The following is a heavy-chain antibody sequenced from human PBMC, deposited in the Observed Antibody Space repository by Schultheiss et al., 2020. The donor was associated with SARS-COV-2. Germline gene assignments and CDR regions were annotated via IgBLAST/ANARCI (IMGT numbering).Heavy chain of an antibody. J-gene: IGHJ4*02. D-gene: IGHD1-14*01. CDR2: INHSGST. CDR3: ERHVSANLRKAHHLNY. V-gene: IGHV4-34*01. Sequence: SETLSLTCAVYGGSFSGYYWSWIRQPPGKGLEWIGEINHSGSTNYNPSLQSRVTISVDTSKNQYSLKLSSVTAADTAVYYCERHVSANLRKAHHLNYWGQGTLVTVSS. CDR1: GGSFSGYY.